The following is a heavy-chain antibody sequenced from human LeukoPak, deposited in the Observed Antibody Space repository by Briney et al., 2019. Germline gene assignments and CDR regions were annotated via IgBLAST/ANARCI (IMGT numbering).Heavy chain of an antibody. CDR1: GVSTSSSKW. V-gene: IGHV4-4*02. CDR3: ASQDIVVVPAAMGPYYYYGMDV. CDR2: IYHSGST. Sequence: SETLSLTGAGSGVSTSSSKWGRWVRQPPGEGLGWIGEIYHSGSTNYNPSLKSRVTISVDKSKNQFSLKLSSVTAADTAVYYCASQDIVVVPAAMGPYYYYGMDVWGKGTTVTVSS. J-gene: IGHJ6*04. D-gene: IGHD2-2*01.